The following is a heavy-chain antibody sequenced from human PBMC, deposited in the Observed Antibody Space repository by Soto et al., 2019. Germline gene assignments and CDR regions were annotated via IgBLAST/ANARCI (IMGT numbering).Heavy chain of an antibody. D-gene: IGHD6-19*01. CDR2: TYYRSKWYN. CDR3: ARTGYSSGRRGYYYGMDV. V-gene: IGHV6-1*01. Sequence: PSQTLSLTCAISGDSVSSNSAAWNWIRQSPSRGLEWLGRTYYRSKWYNDYAVSVKSRITINPDTSKNQFSLQLNSVTPEDTAVYYCARTGYSSGRRGYYYGMDVWGQGTTVTVSS. CDR1: GDSVSSNSAA. J-gene: IGHJ6*02.